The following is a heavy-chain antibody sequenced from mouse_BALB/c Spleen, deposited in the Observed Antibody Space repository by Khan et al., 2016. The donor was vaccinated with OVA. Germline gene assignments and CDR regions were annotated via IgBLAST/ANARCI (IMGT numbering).Heavy chain of an antibody. V-gene: IGHV3-2*02. CDR2: ISYSGTT. J-gene: IGHJ4*01. CDR1: GYSITSNYA. CDR3: ARGNYYGYAMDY. Sequence: EVQLQESGPGLVKPSQSLSLTCTVTGYSITSNYAWNWIRQFPGNKLEWMGYISYSGTTSYNPSLNSRISITRDTSKNQFFLQLNSVTTEDTATYYGARGNYYGYAMDYWGQGTSVTVSS. D-gene: IGHD1-1*01.